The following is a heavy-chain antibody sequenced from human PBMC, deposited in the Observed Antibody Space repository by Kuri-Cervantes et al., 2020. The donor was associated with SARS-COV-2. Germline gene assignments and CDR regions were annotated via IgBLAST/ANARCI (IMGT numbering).Heavy chain of an antibody. CDR3: ASSRGSMDV. D-gene: IGHD3-10*01. V-gene: IGHV4-59*01. J-gene: IGHJ6*02. CDR2: IYYSGST. CDR1: GGSISSYY. Sequence: SETLSLTCTVSGGSISSYYWSWIRQPPGKGLEWIGYIYYSGSTTYNPSLKSRVTISIDTSKNQFSLKLSSVTAADTAVYYGASSRGSMDVWGQGTTVTVSS.